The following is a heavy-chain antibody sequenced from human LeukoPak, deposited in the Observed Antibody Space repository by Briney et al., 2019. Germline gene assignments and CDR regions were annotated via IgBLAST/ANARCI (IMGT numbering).Heavy chain of an antibody. J-gene: IGHJ3*02. CDR1: GGSVSGFY. Sequence: SETLSLTCAVSGGSVSGFYWSWIRQPPGKGPEWIGKISHSGSTNYNPSLKSRVTISVDTSTNQFSLNLSSVTAADTAVYYCARSANAFDIWGQVTMVTVSS. V-gene: IGHV4-34*01. CDR2: ISHSGST. CDR3: ARSANAFDI.